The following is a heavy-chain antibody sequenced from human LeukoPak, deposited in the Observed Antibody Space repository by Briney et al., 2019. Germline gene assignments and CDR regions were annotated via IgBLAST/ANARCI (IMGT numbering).Heavy chain of an antibody. J-gene: IGHJ5*02. V-gene: IGHV4-59*01. CDR1: GGSISSYY. CDR2: IIYNGNT. CDR3: ARDLGATLGWFDP. D-gene: IGHD1-26*01. Sequence: SETLSLTCTVSGGSISSYYWSWIRQHPGKGREWIGYIIYNGNTTSNPSLKDQATISVDTSKNQFSLKLSSVTAADSAVYYCARDLGATLGWFDPWGQGTLVTVSS.